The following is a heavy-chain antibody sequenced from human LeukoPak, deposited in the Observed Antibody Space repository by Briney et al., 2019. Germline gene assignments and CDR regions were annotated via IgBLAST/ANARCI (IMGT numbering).Heavy chain of an antibody. CDR1: GGSISSSSYY. D-gene: IGHD6-13*01. CDR3: ARGYSSSWYPLDY. Sequence: TSQTLSLTCTVSGGSISSSSYYWSWIRQPAGKGLEWIGRIYTSGTHYNPSLKSRVTISVDTSNNQFSLILTSVTAADTAVYFCARGYSSSWYPLDYWGQGTLVTVSS. V-gene: IGHV4-61*02. CDR2: IYTSGT. J-gene: IGHJ4*02.